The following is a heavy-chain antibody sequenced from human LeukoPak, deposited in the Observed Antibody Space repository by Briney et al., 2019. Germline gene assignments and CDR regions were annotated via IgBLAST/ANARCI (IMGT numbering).Heavy chain of an antibody. Sequence: NPSETLSLTCTVSGASVSNYFWSWIRQPPGKGLEWIGYIYYSGSANYNPSLKSRVTISIDTSKNQFSLKLTSVTAADTAVHYCARGAKADTWGQGTLVTVSS. V-gene: IGHV4-59*02. CDR1: GASVSNYF. J-gene: IGHJ5*02. CDR3: ARGAKADT. CDR2: IYYSGSA. D-gene: IGHD2-15*01.